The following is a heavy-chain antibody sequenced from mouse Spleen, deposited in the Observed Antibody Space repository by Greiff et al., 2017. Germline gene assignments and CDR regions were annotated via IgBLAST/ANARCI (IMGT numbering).Heavy chain of an antibody. Sequence: VQLQQSGAELARPGASVKMSCKASGYTFTSYTMHWVKQRPGQGLEWIGYINPSSGYTKYNQKFKDKATLTADKSSSTAYMQLSSLTSEDSAVYYCARSRVYYDYDQGYWGQGTTLTVSS. CDR2: INPSSGYT. CDR1: GYTFTSYT. V-gene: IGHV1-4*01. D-gene: IGHD2-4*01. CDR3: ARSRVYYDYDQGY. J-gene: IGHJ2*01.